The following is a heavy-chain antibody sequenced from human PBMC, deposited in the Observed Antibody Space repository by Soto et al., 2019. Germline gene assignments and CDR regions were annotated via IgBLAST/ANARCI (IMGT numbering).Heavy chain of an antibody. V-gene: IGHV4-59*01. D-gene: IGHD2-8*02. CDR3: ARGRTGRF. Sequence: QVQLQESGPGLVKPSETLSLTCTVSGGSISTFHWRWIRQPPGKGLEWIGYIYNSGSTNYNPSLKSRVTISVDTSRNQFSLKLTSVTAADTAVYYCARGRTGRFWGQGIMVTVSS. J-gene: IGHJ4*02. CDR2: IYNSGST. CDR1: GGSISTFH.